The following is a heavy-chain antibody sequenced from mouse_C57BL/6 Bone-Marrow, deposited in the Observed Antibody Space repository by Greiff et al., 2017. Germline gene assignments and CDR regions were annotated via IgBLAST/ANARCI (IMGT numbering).Heavy chain of an antibody. CDR1: GYTFTSYW. CDR2: IDPSDSYT. J-gene: IGHJ2*01. D-gene: IGHD4-1*01. CDR3: AMTGTYDY. V-gene: IGHV1-50*01. Sequence: QVQLKQPGAELVKPGASVKLSCKASGYTFTSYWMQWVKQRPGQGLEWIGEIDPSDSYTNYNQKFKGKATLTVDTSSSTAYMQLSSLTSEDTAVYYCAMTGTYDYWGQGTTHTVSS.